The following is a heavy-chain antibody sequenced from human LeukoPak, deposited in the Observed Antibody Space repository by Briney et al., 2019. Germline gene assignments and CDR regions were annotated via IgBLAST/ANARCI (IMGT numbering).Heavy chain of an antibody. D-gene: IGHD3-10*01. Sequence: SETLSLTCAVSGGSISSGGYSWSWIRPPPGKGLEWIGYIYHSGSTYYNPSLKSRVTISVDRSKNQFSLKLSSVTAADTAVYYCARYTMVRGVIILYAFDIWGQGTMVTVSS. CDR2: IYHSGST. J-gene: IGHJ3*02. CDR1: GGSISSGGYS. V-gene: IGHV4-30-2*01. CDR3: ARYTMVRGVIILYAFDI.